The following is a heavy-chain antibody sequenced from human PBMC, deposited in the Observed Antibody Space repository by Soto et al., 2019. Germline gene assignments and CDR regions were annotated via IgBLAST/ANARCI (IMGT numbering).Heavy chain of an antibody. Sequence: ASVKVSCKASGGTFSSYAISWVRQAPGQGLEWMGGIIPIFGTANYAQKFQGRVTITADKSTSTAYMELSSLRSEDTAVYYCARGRDGYNTLGFDYWGQGTLVTVSS. CDR2: IIPIFGTA. V-gene: IGHV1-69*06. CDR1: GGTFSSYA. CDR3: ARGRDGYNTLGFDY. D-gene: IGHD5-12*01. J-gene: IGHJ4*02.